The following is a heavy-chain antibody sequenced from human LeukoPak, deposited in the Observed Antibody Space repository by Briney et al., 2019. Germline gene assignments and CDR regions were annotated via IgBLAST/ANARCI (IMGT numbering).Heavy chain of an antibody. CDR1: GGSFSGYY. D-gene: IGHD3-3*01. V-gene: IGHV4-34*01. CDR3: ARATQIFGVVSNWFDP. CDR2: INHSGST. J-gene: IGHJ5*02. Sequence: PSETLSLTCAVYGGSFSGYYWSWIRQPPGKGLEWIGEINHSGSTNYNPSLKSRVTISVDTSKNQFSLKLSSVTAADTAVYYCARATQIFGVVSNWFDPWGQGTLVTVSS.